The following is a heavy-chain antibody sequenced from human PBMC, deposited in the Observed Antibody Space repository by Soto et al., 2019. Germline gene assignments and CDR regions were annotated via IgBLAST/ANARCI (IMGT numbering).Heavy chain of an antibody. J-gene: IGHJ4*02. CDR2: TYYNGNA. CDR3: ARHFVAVVIKGWGD. D-gene: IGHD3-10*01. V-gene: IGHV4-39*01. Sequence: PSETLSLTCNVSGGSIDRSNYYWDWLRQPPGKGLEWIGTTYYNGNAYYNPSLKSRVSMSVDTSKNQFSLKLVSVTAADTAVYYCARHFVAVVIKGWGDSGQGTLVTVSS. CDR1: GGSIDRSNYY.